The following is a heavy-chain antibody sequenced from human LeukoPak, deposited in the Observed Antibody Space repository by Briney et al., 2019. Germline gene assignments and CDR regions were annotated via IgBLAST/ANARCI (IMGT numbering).Heavy chain of an antibody. V-gene: IGHV3-21*01. CDR2: ISSSSSYI. D-gene: IGHD1-26*01. CDR3: ARASKWELRSFDY. CDR1: GFTFSSYS. Sequence: PGGSLRLSCAASGFTFSSYSMNWVRQAPGKGLEWVSSISSSSSYIYYADSVKGRFTIPRDNAKNSLYLQMNSLRAEDTAVYYCARASKWELRSFDYWGQGTLVTVSS. J-gene: IGHJ4*02.